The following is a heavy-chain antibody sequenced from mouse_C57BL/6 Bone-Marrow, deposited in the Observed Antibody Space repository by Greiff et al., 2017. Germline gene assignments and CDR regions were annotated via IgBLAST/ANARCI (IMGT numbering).Heavy chain of an antibody. J-gene: IGHJ2*01. D-gene: IGHD2-2*01. CDR2: IHPNSGST. CDR3: ASGLWFFDY. Sequence: VQLQQPGAELVKPGASVKLSCTASGFTFTSYWMHWVKQRPGQGLEWIGMIHPNSGSTKYKAKFKSKATLTVDTSSSTAYLQLSSLTSEDSAVYYCASGLWFFDYWGQGTTLTVS. CDR1: GFTFTSYW. V-gene: IGHV1-64*01.